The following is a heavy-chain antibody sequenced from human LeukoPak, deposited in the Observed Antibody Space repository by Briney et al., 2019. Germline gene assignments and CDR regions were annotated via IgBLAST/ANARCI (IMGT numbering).Heavy chain of an antibody. CDR2: IYSGGST. Sequence: GGSLRLSCAASGFTVSSNYMSWVRQAPGKGLEWVSIIYSGGSTYYTDSVKGRFTISRDNSKNTLNLQMNSLRAEDTAVYYCARMDTSMVTYFDYWGQGTLATVSS. D-gene: IGHD5-18*01. J-gene: IGHJ4*02. CDR1: GFTVSSNY. V-gene: IGHV3-53*01. CDR3: ARMDTSMVTYFDY.